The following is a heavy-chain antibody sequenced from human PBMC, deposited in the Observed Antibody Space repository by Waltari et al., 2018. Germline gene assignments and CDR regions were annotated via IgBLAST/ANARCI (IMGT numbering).Heavy chain of an antibody. V-gene: IGHV3-53*01. CDR1: GFTVSSTY. J-gene: IGHJ4*02. CDR2: IYSGGST. D-gene: IGHD3-10*01. Sequence: EVQLVESGGGLIQPGGSLRLSCAASGFTVSSTYMIWVRQAPGKWLEGVSVIYSGGSTYYADSVKGRFTISRDNSKNTLYLQMNSLRAEDTAVYYCAREYYYGSGSYYPYWGQGTLVTVSS. CDR3: AREYYYGSGSYYPY.